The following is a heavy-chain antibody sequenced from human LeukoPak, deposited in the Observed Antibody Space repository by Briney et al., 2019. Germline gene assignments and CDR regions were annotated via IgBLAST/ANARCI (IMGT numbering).Heavy chain of an antibody. CDR1: GFTFSRYW. D-gene: IGHD6-6*01. Sequence: GGSLRLSCAASGFTFSRYWMSWVRQAPGKGLEWVANIEQDGSEKYYVDSVKGRLTISRDNAKNSLYLQMNSLRAEDTAVYYCAREGIEYSSSPANHWGQGTLVTVSS. V-gene: IGHV3-7*01. CDR3: AREGIEYSSSPANH. J-gene: IGHJ5*02. CDR2: IEQDGSEK.